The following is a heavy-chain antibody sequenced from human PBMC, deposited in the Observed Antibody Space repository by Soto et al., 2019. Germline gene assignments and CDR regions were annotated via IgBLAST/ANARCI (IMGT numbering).Heavy chain of an antibody. CDR1: GSSFSTYA. V-gene: IGHV1-18*01. D-gene: IGHD3-3*01. J-gene: IGHJ5*02. Sequence: QLQLMQSGGEAKNPGASVKVSCEASGSSFSTYAISWLRQAPGQGLEWMGLITPNNGYTNYAQKFQGRLILTTDIPSSTAYMELTSLRYDDTAMYYCATSYDSGFDPWGQGTLVSVS. CDR3: ATSYDSGFDP. CDR2: ITPNNGYT.